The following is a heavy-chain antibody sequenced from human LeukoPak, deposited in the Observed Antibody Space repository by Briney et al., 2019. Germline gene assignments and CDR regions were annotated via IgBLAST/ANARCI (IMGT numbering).Heavy chain of an antibody. CDR1: SASISSSY. CDR3: ARGPSGASGHDY. CDR2: TYPSGST. Sequence: SETLSLTCTVYSASISSSYWSWIRQPAGKGLEWIGRTYPSGSTNYNPSLKSRVTMSVDTSKNQFSLRLSSVTAADTAVYYCARGPSGASGHDYWGQGTQVTVSS. D-gene: IGHD3-10*01. V-gene: IGHV4-4*07. J-gene: IGHJ4*02.